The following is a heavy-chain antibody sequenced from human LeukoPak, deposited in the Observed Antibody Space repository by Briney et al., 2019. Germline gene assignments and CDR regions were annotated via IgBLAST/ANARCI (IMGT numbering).Heavy chain of an antibody. V-gene: IGHV3-66*01. Sequence: GGSLRLSCAASGLTVSNYYMSWVRQAPGKGLEWVSVIDSGGSTYYADSVKGRFTISRDNSKNTLYLQMNSLRAEDTAVYYCARVQGWSSSWPRFDFWGQGTLVTVSS. D-gene: IGHD6-13*01. CDR1: GLTVSNYY. J-gene: IGHJ4*02. CDR2: IDSGGST. CDR3: ARVQGWSSSWPRFDF.